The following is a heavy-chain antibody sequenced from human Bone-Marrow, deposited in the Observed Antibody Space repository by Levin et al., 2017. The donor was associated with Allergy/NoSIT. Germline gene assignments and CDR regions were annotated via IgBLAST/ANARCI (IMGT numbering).Heavy chain of an antibody. CDR1: GDSISSSNW. CDR3: ARVRAGCSSGSCYLDP. J-gene: IGHJ5*02. Sequence: SCAVSGDSISSSNWWNWVRQSPGKGLEWIGERHPNGGTNYNPSLKSRVTISVDKSKNQASLEVRSVTAADMAVYYCARVRAGCSSGSCYLDPWGQGALVTVSS. CDR2: RHPNGGT. V-gene: IGHV4-4*02. D-gene: IGHD2-2*01.